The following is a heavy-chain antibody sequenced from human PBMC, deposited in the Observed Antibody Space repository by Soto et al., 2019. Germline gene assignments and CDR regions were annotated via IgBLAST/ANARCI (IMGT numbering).Heavy chain of an antibody. V-gene: IGHV4-39*01. CDR3: ASRPMVGPLVEKAFEI. CDR2: VYYSGTT. J-gene: IGHJ3*02. D-gene: IGHD3-10*01. Sequence: SETLSPTFTFSGRAIGSSSYDWKGIRQPPGKGLEWIGSVYYSGTTYYNPSLKRRVPISVDTYNQFSLKLSSVTAAHTAFYYCASRPMVGPLVEKAFEIWGEGKMVT. CDR1: GRAIGSSSYD.